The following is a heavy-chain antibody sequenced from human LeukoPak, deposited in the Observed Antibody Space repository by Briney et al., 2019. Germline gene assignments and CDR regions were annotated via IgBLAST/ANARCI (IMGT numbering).Heavy chain of an antibody. J-gene: IGHJ6*02. D-gene: IGHD2-15*01. V-gene: IGHV3-48*01. CDR2: ISSSSSTI. Sequence: GGSLRLSCAASGFTFSSYSMNWVRQAPGKGLGWVSYISSSSSTIYYADSVKGRFTISRDNAKNSLYLQMNSLRAEDTAVYYCARDIVVVVAAPGVYYYYGMDVWGQGTTVTVSS. CDR1: GFTFSSYS. CDR3: ARDIVVVVAAPGVYYYYGMDV.